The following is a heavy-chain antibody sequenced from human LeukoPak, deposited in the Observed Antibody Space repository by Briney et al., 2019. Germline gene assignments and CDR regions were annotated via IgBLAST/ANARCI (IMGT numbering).Heavy chain of an antibody. CDR2: IYYSGST. V-gene: IGHV4-59*01. D-gene: IGHD3-10*01. CDR3: ARDPTGTH. J-gene: IGHJ4*02. Sequence: SSETLSLTCTVSGGSISSYYWSWIRQPPGEGLEWIGYIYYSGSTNYNPSLKSRVTISVDTSKNQFSLKLSSVTAADTAVYYCARDPTGTHWGQGTLVTVSS. CDR1: GGSISSYY.